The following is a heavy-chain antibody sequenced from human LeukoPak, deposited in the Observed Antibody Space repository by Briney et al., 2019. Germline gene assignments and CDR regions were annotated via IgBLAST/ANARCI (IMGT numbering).Heavy chain of an antibody. CDR1: GFTVSSNY. V-gene: IGHV3-66*01. CDR2: IYSGGST. D-gene: IGHD6-13*01. Sequence: GGSLRLSCAASGFTVSSNYMSWVRQAPGKGLEWVSVIYSGGSTYYADSVKGRFTISRDNSKNTLYLQMNSLRAEDTAVYYCARGWSGSSWPKGGDVWGKGTTVTISS. J-gene: IGHJ6*04. CDR3: ARGWSGSSWPKGGDV.